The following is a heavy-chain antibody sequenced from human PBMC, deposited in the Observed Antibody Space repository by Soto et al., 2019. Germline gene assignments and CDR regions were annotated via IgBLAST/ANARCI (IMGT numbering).Heavy chain of an antibody. CDR1: GGSFSGYF. Sequence: SETLSLTCAVYGGSFSGYFWNWIRQPPGKGLEWIGEINHSGSTNYNPSLKSRVTISVDTSKNQFSLKLSSVTAADTAVYYCTHCSSTSCYRAKLDYWGQGGLVT. CDR3: THCSSTSCYRAKLDY. CDR2: INHSGST. V-gene: IGHV4-34*01. D-gene: IGHD2-2*02. J-gene: IGHJ4*02.